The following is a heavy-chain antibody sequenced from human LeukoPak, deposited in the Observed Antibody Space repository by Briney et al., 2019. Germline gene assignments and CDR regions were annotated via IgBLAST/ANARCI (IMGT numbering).Heavy chain of an antibody. CDR2: IKSKTDGGTT. CDR1: GFTFSNAW. D-gene: IGHD2-2*01. CDR3: TARYCRSTSCYGEYFQR. J-gene: IGHJ1*01. V-gene: IGHV3-15*01. Sequence: GGSLRLSCAASGFTFSNAWMSWVRQAPGKGLEWVGRIKSKTDGGTTDYAAPVKGRFTISRDDSKNTLYLQMNSLKTEDTAVYYCTARYCRSTSCYGEYFQRWGQGTLVTVSS.